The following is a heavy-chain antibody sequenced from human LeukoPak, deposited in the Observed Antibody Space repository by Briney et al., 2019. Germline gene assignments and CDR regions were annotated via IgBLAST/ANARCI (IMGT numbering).Heavy chain of an antibody. CDR3: ARDYSKGERGYFDY. Sequence: GGSLRLSCAASGFTFSSYEMNWVRQAPGKGLEWVSYISSSGSTIYYADSVKGRFTISRDNAKNSLYVQMNSLRAEDTAVYYCARDYSKGERGYFDYWGQGTLVTVSS. J-gene: IGHJ4*02. CDR1: GFTFSSYE. V-gene: IGHV3-48*03. D-gene: IGHD4-11*01. CDR2: ISSSGSTI.